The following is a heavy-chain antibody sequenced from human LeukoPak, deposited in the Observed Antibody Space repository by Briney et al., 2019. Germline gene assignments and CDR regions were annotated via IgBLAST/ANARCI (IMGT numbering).Heavy chain of an antibody. CDR1: GFTFSSYA. CDR2: ISGSGGST. J-gene: IGHJ6*02. CDR3: AKDMGGQLAAGFYYYYYGMDV. V-gene: IGHV3-23*01. Sequence: GGSLSLSCAASGFTFSSYAMSWVRQAPGKGLEWVSAISGSGGSTYYADSVKGRFTISRDNSKNTLYLQMNSLRAEDTAVYYCAKDMGGQLAAGFYYYYYGMDVWGQGTTVTVSS. D-gene: IGHD6-6*01.